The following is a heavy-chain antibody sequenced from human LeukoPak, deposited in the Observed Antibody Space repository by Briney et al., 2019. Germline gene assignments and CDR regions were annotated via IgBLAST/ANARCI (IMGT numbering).Heavy chain of an antibody. V-gene: IGHV4-34*01. J-gene: IGHJ6*02. Sequence: SETLSLTCAVYGGSFSGYYWSWIRQPPGKGLEWIGEINHSGSTNYNPSLKSRVTISVDTSKNQFSLKLSSVTAADTAVYYCARVDGGDGYNYAYYYGMDVWGQGTTVTVSS. CDR2: INHSGST. D-gene: IGHD5-24*01. CDR3: ARVDGGDGYNYAYYYGMDV. CDR1: GGSFSGYY.